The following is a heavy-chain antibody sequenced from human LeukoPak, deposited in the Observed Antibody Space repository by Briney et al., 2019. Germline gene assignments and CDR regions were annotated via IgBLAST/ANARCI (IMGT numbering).Heavy chain of an antibody. V-gene: IGHV3-48*03. Sequence: QPGGSLRLSCAASGFTFSSYEMNWVRQAPGKGLEWVSYISSSGSTIYYADSVEGRFTISRDNAKNSLYLQMNSLRAEDTAVYYCARVSSDRTYSSGWYMRGYFDYWGQGTLVTVSS. D-gene: IGHD6-19*01. J-gene: IGHJ4*02. CDR3: ARVSSDRTYSSGWYMRGYFDY. CDR2: ISSSGSTI. CDR1: GFTFSSYE.